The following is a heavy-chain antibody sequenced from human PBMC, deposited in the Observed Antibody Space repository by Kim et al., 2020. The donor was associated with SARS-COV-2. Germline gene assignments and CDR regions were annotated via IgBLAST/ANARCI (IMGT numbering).Heavy chain of an antibody. D-gene: IGHD2-2*02. Sequence: SETLSLTCAVYGGSFSGYHWSWIRQPPGKWLEWIGDVNHSGTVNLNPSLKSRVTISIDTSKNQFSLKLPSVTAADTGFYYCARGRAGVVPAPVLGLGPYYEYFIMDVWGHGTRVTVSS. CDR1: GGSFSGYH. V-gene: IGHV4-34*01. CDR3: ARGRAGVVPAPVLGLGPYYEYFIMDV. J-gene: IGHJ6*02. CDR2: VNHSGTV.